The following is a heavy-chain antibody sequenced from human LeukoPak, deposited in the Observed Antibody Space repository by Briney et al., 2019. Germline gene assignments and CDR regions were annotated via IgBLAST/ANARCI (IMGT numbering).Heavy chain of an antibody. J-gene: IGHJ4*02. D-gene: IGHD3-22*01. CDR1: GGSISSSSYY. CDR3: ARIVVADFDY. Sequence: SETLSLTCTVSGGSISSSSYYWGWIRQPPGKGLEWIGSIYYSGSTYYNPSPKSRVTISVDTSKNQFSLKLSSVTAADTAVYYCARIVVADFDYWGQGTLVTVSS. CDR2: IYYSGST. V-gene: IGHV4-39*01.